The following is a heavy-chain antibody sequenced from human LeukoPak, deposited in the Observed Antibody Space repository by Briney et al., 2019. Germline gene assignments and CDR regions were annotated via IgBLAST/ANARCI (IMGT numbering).Heavy chain of an antibody. D-gene: IGHD6-13*01. CDR3: ARSSLGAFDI. CDR2: IDSDGSNT. J-gene: IGHJ3*02. V-gene: IGHV3-74*01. Sequence: GGSLRLSCAAFGFTFSSYWVHWVRQAPGKGLVWVSRIDSDGSNTNYADSVKGRFTISRDNAKNTLFLQMNSLRGEDTAVYYCARSSLGAFDIWGQGTMVTVSS. CDR1: GFTFSSYW.